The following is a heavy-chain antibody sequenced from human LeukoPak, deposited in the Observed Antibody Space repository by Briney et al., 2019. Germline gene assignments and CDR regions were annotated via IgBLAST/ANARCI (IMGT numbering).Heavy chain of an antibody. J-gene: IGHJ4*02. Sequence: GGSLRLSCAASGFTFSSYSMNWVRQAPGKGLEWVSSISSSSSYIYYADSVKGRFTISRDNAKNSLYLQMNSLRAEDTAVYYCARDPRIADQGRNWGQGTLVTVSS. CDR2: ISSSSSYI. CDR1: GFTFSSYS. V-gene: IGHV3-21*01. CDR3: ARDPRIADQGRN. D-gene: IGHD6-13*01.